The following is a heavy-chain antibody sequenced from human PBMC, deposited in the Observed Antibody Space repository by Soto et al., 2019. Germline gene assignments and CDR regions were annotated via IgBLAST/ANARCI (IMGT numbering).Heavy chain of an antibody. CDR3: ERDSTDGDIDS. Sequence: PGGSLRLSCAASGFTFSSYAMHWVRQAPGKGLEWVAVISYDGSNKFYADSVKGRFTISRDNSKNTLYLQMNSLRAEDTAVYYCERDSTDGDIDSWRQGLLVTAPQ. CDR1: GFTFSSYA. V-gene: IGHV3-30-3*01. CDR2: ISYDGSNK. J-gene: IGHJ4*02. D-gene: IGHD4-17*01.